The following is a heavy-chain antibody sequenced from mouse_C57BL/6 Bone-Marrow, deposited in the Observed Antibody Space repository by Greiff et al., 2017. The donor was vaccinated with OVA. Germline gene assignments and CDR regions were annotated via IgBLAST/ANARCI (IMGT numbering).Heavy chain of an antibody. V-gene: IGHV1-39*01. CDR3: ARAFTTVVPYDFDY. D-gene: IGHD1-1*01. J-gene: IGHJ2*01. Sequence: EVQLQQSGPELVKPGASVKISCKASGYSFTDYNMNWVKQSNGKSLEWIGVINPNYGTTSYNQKFKGKATLTVDQSSSTAYMQLNSLTSEDSAVYYYARAFTTVVPYDFDYWGQGTTLTVSS. CDR2: INPNYGTT. CDR1: GYSFTDYN.